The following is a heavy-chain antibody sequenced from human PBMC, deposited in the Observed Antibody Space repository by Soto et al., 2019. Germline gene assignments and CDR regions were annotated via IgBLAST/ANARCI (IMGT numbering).Heavy chain of an antibody. J-gene: IGHJ4*02. CDR2: INHSGST. V-gene: IGHV4-34*01. CDR3: ARGVASVVTSYFDY. Sequence: PSETLSLTCAVSGGSISSGGYSWSRIRQPPGKGMEWIGEINHSGSTNYNPSLKSRVTISVDTSKNQFSLKLSSVTAADTAVYYCARGVASVVTSYFDYWGQGTLVTVSS. CDR1: GGSISSGGYS. D-gene: IGHD2-21*02.